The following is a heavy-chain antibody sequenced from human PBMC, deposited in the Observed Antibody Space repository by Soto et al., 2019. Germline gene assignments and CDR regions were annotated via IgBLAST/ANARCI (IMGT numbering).Heavy chain of an antibody. CDR1: GFTFSNYA. J-gene: IGHJ4*02. CDR2: ISNGGDT. Sequence: EVQLLESGGGLIQPGGSLRLSCAASGFTFSNYAMTWVRQAPGKGLEWLSAISNGGDTYYADSVKGRWTVSRDNSKNMAYLQMDSLRDDDTAVYYCARDWYEDYWGQGTLVTVSS. V-gene: IGHV3-23*01. CDR3: ARDWYEDY. D-gene: IGHD6-13*01.